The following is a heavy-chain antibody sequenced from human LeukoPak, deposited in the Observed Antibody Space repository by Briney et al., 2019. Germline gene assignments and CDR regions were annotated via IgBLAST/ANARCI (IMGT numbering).Heavy chain of an antibody. J-gene: IGHJ4*02. V-gene: IGHV1-18*01. CDR3: AREGHDYGDNTPDY. CDR2: VSPYNDNT. Sequence: ASVTVSCKASGYTFSNYGILWARQAPGQGLEWMGWVSPYNDNTNYAQNFQGRVTMTTDTSTNLAYMELRSLRYDDTAVYYCAREGHDYGDNTPDYWGRGTLVTVSS. D-gene: IGHD4-17*01. CDR1: GYTFSNYG.